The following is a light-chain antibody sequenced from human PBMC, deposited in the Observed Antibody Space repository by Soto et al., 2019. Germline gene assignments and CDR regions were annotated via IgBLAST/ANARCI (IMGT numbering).Light chain of an antibody. Sequence: QSVLTQPPSASGSPGQSVTISCTGTSCDVGGYNYVSWYQQHPGKAPKLMIFEVSERPSGVPDRFSASKSGNTASLTVSGLQAEDEADYYCSSYAGSNNYVFGTGTKVTVL. CDR3: SSYAGSNNYV. V-gene: IGLV2-8*01. J-gene: IGLJ1*01. CDR2: EVS. CDR1: SCDVGGYNY.